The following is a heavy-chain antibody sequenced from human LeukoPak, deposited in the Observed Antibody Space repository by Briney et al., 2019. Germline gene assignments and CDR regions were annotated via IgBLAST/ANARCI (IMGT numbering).Heavy chain of an antibody. D-gene: IGHD2-8*01. CDR2: INPNSGGT. CDR3: ARSMDPPASYYFDY. Sequence: ASVKVSCKASGYTFTGYYMHWVRQAPGQGLEWMGWINPNSGGTNYAQKFQGRVTMTRDTSISTAYMELSRLRSEDTAVYYCARSMDPPASYYFDYWGQGTLVTVSS. J-gene: IGHJ4*02. CDR1: GYTFTGYY. V-gene: IGHV1-2*02.